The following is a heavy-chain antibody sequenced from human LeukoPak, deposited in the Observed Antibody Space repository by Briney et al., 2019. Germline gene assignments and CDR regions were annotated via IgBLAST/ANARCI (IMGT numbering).Heavy chain of an antibody. CDR1: GDSISSLF. CDR2: IYGSRST. D-gene: IGHD3-22*01. Sequence: SETLSLTCTVSGDSISSLFLSWIRQPAGKGLEWIGRIYGSRSTTYNPSLKSRVTMSVDTSKNQFSLRLSSVTAADTAVYYCARASYSYDINGWVPFDYWGQGTLVTVSS. V-gene: IGHV4-4*07. J-gene: IGHJ4*02. CDR3: ARASYSYDINGWVPFDY.